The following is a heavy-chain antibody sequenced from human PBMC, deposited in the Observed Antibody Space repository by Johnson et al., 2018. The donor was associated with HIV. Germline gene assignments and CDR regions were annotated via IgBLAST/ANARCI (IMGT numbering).Heavy chain of an antibody. D-gene: IGHD2-15*01. CDR3: ARSKDCSGGSCPDAFDI. Sequence: NWLRQAPGKALEWVSVIYRGGATYYAASVQGRFTISRDNSKNTLYLQMGSLRAEDMAVYYCARSKDCSGGSCPDAFDIWGQGTMLIVSS. V-gene: IGHV3-66*01. CDR2: IYRGGAT. J-gene: IGHJ3*02.